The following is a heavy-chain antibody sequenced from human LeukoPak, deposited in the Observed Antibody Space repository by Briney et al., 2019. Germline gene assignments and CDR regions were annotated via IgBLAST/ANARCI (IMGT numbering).Heavy chain of an antibody. J-gene: IGHJ3*01. CDR2: ISGSGGGT. V-gene: IGHV3-23*01. CDR3: VQEGPRGLAFDV. CDR1: GVTFSSYV. Sequence: PGGSLRLSCEASGVTFSSYVMSWVRQAPGKGPEWVSGISGSGGGTYYADSVKGRFAFSRDNSKNTLYLQMNSLRAEDSAVYYCVQEGPRGLAFDVWGQGTKVAVSS.